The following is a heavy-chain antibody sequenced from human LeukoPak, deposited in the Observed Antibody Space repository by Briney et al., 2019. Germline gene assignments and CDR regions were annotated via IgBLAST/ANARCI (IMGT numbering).Heavy chain of an antibody. CDR2: IYYSGST. V-gene: IGHV4-59*01. CDR1: GGSISGYY. Sequence: MPSETLSLTCTVSGGSISGYYWSWIRQPPGKELEWIGYIYYSGSTSYNPSLKSRVTISVDASKRRFSLKLTSVTAADTAVYYCARDSPPSDYWGQGTLVTVSS. J-gene: IGHJ4*02. CDR3: ARDSPPSDY.